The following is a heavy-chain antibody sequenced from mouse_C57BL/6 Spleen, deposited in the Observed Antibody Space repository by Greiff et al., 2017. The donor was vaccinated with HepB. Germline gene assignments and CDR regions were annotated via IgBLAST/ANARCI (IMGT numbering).Heavy chain of an antibody. CDR2: IDPEDGDT. D-gene: IGHD1-1*01. CDR3: TIYYYGSRGRFAY. Sequence: VQLQQSGAELVRPGASVKLSCTASGFNIKDYYMHWVKQRPEQGLEWIGRIDPEDGDTEYAPKFQGKATMTADTSSNTAYLQLSSLTSEDTAVYYCTIYYYGSRGRFAYWGQGTLVTVSA. J-gene: IGHJ3*01. CDR1: GFNIKDYY. V-gene: IGHV14-1*01.